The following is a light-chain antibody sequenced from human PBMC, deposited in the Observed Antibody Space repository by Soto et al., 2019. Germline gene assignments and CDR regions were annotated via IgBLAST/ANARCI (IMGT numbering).Light chain of an antibody. Sequence: DIQMTQSPSSLSSSVGERVTITCRASQSIGTSLNWYQQKTGRAPTLLIYAASTWQSGVPSRFSGSGSGTDFTLTIGSLQPEDFASYSCQQAYSAPHTFGHGTNLEI. CDR3: QQAYSAPHT. J-gene: IGKJ2*01. CDR1: QSIGTS. CDR2: AAS. V-gene: IGKV1-39*01.